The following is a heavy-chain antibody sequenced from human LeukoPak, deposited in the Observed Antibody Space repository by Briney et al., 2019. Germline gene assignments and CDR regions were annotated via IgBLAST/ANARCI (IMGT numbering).Heavy chain of an antibody. D-gene: IGHD3-10*01. J-gene: IGHJ3*02. Sequence: KTGGSLRLSCAASGFTFSSYSMNWVRQAPGKGLEWVSSISSSSSYIYYADSVKGRFTISRDNAKNSLYLQMNSLRAEDTAVYYCARDKFGGIADAFDIWGQGTMVTVSS. V-gene: IGHV3-21*01. CDR1: GFTFSSYS. CDR3: ARDKFGGIADAFDI. CDR2: ISSSSSYI.